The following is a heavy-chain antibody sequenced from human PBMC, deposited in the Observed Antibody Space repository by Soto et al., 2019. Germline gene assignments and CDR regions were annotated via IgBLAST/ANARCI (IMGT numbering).Heavy chain of an antibody. J-gene: IGHJ5*01. CDR3: AYLPPRVHVTVLSIET. V-gene: IGHV4-4*02. CDR2: MYHLGTT. D-gene: IGHD2-21*02. Sequence: QVQLRQSGPGLVKPSGTLSLTSYVSGGSTSSGNWWSWVRQSAGKGLEWIGEMYHLGTTNYNPYLRGRVTISVDNSKNEFTLKMKYVTTAHTAMDYCAYLPPRVHVTVLSIETCGPGTMVTVSS. CDR1: GGSTSSGNW.